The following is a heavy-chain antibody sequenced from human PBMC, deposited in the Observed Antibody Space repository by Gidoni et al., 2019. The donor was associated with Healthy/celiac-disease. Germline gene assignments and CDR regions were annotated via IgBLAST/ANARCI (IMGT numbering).Heavy chain of an antibody. CDR3: AKEEALRGVPATYY. CDR2: ISYDGSNK. CDR1: GFPFRSYG. Sequence: QVQLVESGGGVVQPGRSLRLSCAASGFPFRSYGMHWVRQAPGKGLEWVAFISYDGSNKYYADYVKGRFTISRDNSKNTLYRQMNSLRAEDTAVYYCAKEEALRGVPATYYWGQGTLVTVSS. D-gene: IGHD2-2*01. V-gene: IGHV3-30*18. J-gene: IGHJ4*02.